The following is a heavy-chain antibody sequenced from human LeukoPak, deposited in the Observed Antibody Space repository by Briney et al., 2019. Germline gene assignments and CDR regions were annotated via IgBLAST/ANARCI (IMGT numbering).Heavy chain of an antibody. CDR3: AKAYGMDV. V-gene: IGHV3-43*02. Sequence: PGGSLRLSSAASGFTFGDYAMHWVPQPPGQGLEWVSLIRGDGGSTYYADSVKGRFTISRDNNKNSLYLQMNSLRTEDTALYYCAKAYGMDVWGQGATVTVSS. CDR2: IRGDGGST. J-gene: IGHJ6*02. CDR1: GFTFGDYA.